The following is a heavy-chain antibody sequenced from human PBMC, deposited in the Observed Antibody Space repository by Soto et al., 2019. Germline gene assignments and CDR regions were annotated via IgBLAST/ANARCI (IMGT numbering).Heavy chain of an antibody. CDR3: ASTAMGVYWYFDL. Sequence: ASVKVSCKASGYTFTGYYMHWVRQAPGQGLEWMGWINPNSGGTNYAQKFQGRVTMTRDTSISTAYMELSRLRSDDTAVYYCASTAMGVYWYFDLWGRGTLVTVPQ. CDR1: GYTFTGYY. J-gene: IGHJ2*01. V-gene: IGHV1-2*02. CDR2: INPNSGGT. D-gene: IGHD5-18*01.